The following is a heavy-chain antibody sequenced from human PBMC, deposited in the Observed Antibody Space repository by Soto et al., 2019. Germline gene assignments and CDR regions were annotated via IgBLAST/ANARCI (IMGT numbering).Heavy chain of an antibody. D-gene: IGHD3-16*01. Sequence: GCSLILACVDSGSTCRNYWMHWVRQAPGKGLEWVSVIYSGGSTFYADSVRGRFTISRDNSKNTVNLQMNSLRAEDTAVYYCARDPWAADYWGQGTLVTVS. CDR3: ARDPWAADY. CDR2: IYSGGST. CDR1: GSTCRNYW. J-gene: IGHJ4*02. V-gene: IGHV3-66*01.